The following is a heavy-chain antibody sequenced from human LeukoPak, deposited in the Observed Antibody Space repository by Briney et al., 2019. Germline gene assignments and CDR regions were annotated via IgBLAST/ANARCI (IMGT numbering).Heavy chain of an antibody. D-gene: IGHD3-10*01. CDR1: GFTVSSNY. Sequence: GGSLRLSCAASGFTVSSNYMSWVRQAPGKGLEWVSVIYSGGSTDYAGSVKGRFTISRDNSKNTLYLQINSLRAEDTAVYYCPRVRDRGFDDWGQGTLVTVSS. V-gene: IGHV3-66*02. CDR3: PRVRDRGFDD. CDR2: IYSGGST. J-gene: IGHJ4*02.